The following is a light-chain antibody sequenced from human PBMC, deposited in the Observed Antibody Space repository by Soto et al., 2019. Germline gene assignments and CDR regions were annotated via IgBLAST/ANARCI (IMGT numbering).Light chain of an antibody. J-gene: IGKJ1*01. V-gene: IGKV3-11*01. CDR3: QQRTSWPPWT. CDR1: QSVGSGY. CDR2: DAS. Sequence: EIVLTQSPGTLSLSPGERATLSCRASQSVGSGYLAWYQQKPGQAPRLLIYDASKRASGIPARFSGSGSGTDFTLTISSLEPEDFAVYYCQQRTSWPPWTFGQGTKVDIK.